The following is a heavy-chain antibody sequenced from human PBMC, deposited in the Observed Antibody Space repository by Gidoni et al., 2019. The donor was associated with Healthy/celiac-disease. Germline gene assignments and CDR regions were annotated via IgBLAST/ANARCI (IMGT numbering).Heavy chain of an antibody. D-gene: IGHD6-13*01. CDR1: GFTFSSYW. CDR2: IKHDGSEK. V-gene: IGHV3-7*01. CDR3: ARYSSTWGWFDP. Sequence: EVQLVESGGALVQPGGSLRLSCAASGFTFSSYWMTWVRQAPGKGLEWVANIKHDGSEKYYVDSVKGRFTISRDNAKNSLYLQMNSLRDEDTAVYYCARYSSTWGWFDPWGQGTLVTVSS. J-gene: IGHJ5*02.